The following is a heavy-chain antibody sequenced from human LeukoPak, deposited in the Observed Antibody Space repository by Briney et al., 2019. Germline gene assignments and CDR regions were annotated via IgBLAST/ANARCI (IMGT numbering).Heavy chain of an antibody. V-gene: IGHV3-30*18. J-gene: IGHJ4*02. Sequence: GKSLRLSCAASGFTFSDYGMHWLRPAPGKGLEWVAVISWNGGEEHYGNSVRGRFTISRDNSKNMVYLQMNSLRAKDTAVYYCAKEQGYTGWLTTGHWGQGALVTVSS. CDR3: AKEQGYTGWLTTGH. CDR2: ISWNGGEE. D-gene: IGHD6-19*01. CDR1: GFTFSDYG.